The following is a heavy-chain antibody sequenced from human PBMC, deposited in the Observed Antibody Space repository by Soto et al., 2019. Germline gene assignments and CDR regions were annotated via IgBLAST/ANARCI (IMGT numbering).Heavy chain of an antibody. Sequence: PGGSLRLSCAASGFTFSDYYMSWIRQAPGKGLEWVSSIGTSGSIYYADSVKGRFTISRDNSKNTLYLQMNSLRAEDTAVYYCAKDPDLLWFGPHQLNYFDYWGQGTLVTVSS. D-gene: IGHD3-10*01. CDR3: AKDPDLLWFGPHQLNYFDY. CDR2: IGTSGSI. V-gene: IGHV3-11*01. CDR1: GFTFSDYY. J-gene: IGHJ4*02.